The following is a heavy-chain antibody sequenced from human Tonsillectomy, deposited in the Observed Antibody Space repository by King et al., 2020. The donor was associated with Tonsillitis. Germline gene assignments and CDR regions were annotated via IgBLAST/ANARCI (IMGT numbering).Heavy chain of an antibody. J-gene: IGHJ6*03. CDR3: ARISSGSLDYYYYYMDV. V-gene: IGHV3-53*01. CDR1: GFTVSSNY. CDR2: IYSGSST. Sequence: QLVQSGGGLIQPGGSPRLSCAASGFTVSSNYMSWVRQAPGKGLEWVSVIYSGSSTYYADSVKGRFTISRDTSKNTLYLQMNSLRAEDTAVYYCARISSGSLDYYYYYMDVWGKGTTVTVSS. D-gene: IGHD3-22*01.